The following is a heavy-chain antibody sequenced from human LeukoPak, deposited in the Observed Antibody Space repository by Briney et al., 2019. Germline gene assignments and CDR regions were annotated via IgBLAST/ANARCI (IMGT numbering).Heavy chain of an antibody. D-gene: IGHD3-22*01. J-gene: IGHJ5*02. CDR1: GYTLTELS. Sequence: ASVKVSCKVSGYTLTELSMHWVRQAPGKGLEWTGGFDPEDGETIYAQKFQGRVTMTEDTPTDTAYMELSSLRSEDTAVYYCATGDYYDSSGYRWGQGTLVTVSS. V-gene: IGHV1-24*01. CDR3: ATGDYYDSSGYR. CDR2: FDPEDGET.